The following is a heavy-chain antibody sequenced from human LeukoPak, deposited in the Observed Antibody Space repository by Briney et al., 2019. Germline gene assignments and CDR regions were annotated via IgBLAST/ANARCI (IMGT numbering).Heavy chain of an antibody. CDR3: ASESTVVTGYFDY. V-gene: IGHV3-21*01. CDR1: GFTFSSYE. D-gene: IGHD4-23*01. Sequence: GGSLRLSCAASGFTFSSYEMNWVRQAPGKGLEWVSSISSSSSYIYYADSVKGRFTISRDNAKNSLYLQMNSLRAEDTAVYYCASESTVVTGYFDYWGQGTLVTVSS. CDR2: ISSSSSYI. J-gene: IGHJ4*02.